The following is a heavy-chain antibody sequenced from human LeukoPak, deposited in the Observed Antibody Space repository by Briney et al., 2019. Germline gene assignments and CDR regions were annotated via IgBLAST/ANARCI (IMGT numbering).Heavy chain of an antibody. J-gene: IGHJ5*02. V-gene: IGHV3-21*01. CDR3: ARVNTLRHCSGGSCYLRWFDP. CDR1: GFTFSSYS. Sequence: GGSLRLSCAASGFTFSSYSMNWVRQAPGKGLEWVSSISSSSSYIYYADSVKGRFTISRDNAKNSLYLQMNSLRAEDTAVHYCARVNTLRHCSGGSCYLRWFDPWGQGTLVTVSS. CDR2: ISSSSSYI. D-gene: IGHD2-15*01.